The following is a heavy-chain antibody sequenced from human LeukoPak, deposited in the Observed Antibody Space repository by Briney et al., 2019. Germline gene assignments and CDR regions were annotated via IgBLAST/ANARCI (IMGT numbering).Heavy chain of an antibody. Sequence: PSETLSLTCTVSGGSISSYYWSWIRQPPGKGLEWIGYIYYSGSTNYNPSLKSRVTISVDTSKNQFSLKLSSVTAADTAVYYCARHSTYYHDSSGYYTYFQHWGQGTLVTVSS. J-gene: IGHJ1*01. V-gene: IGHV4-59*08. CDR3: ARHSTYYHDSSGYYTYFQH. CDR1: GGSISSYY. D-gene: IGHD3-22*01. CDR2: IYYSGST.